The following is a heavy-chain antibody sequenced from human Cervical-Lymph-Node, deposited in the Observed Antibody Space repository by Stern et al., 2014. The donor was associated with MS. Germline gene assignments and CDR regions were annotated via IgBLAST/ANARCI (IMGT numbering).Heavy chain of an antibody. CDR2: IYYSGST. D-gene: IGHD6-13*01. Sequence: QVQLVESGPGLVKPSETLSLTCTVSGGSISSYYWSWIRQPPGKGLEWIGYIYYSGSTNYNPSLKSRVTISVDTSKNQFSLKLSSVTAADTAVYYCARQIAIWDAFDIWGQGTMVTVSS. CDR3: ARQIAIWDAFDI. V-gene: IGHV4-59*01. CDR1: GGSISSYY. J-gene: IGHJ3*02.